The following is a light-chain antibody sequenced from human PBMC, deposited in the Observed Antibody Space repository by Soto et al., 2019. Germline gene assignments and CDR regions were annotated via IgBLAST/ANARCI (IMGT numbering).Light chain of an antibody. J-gene: IGLJ1*01. V-gene: IGLV2-14*03. Sequence: QSVLTQPASVSGSPGQSITISCTGTSSDFGGYNYVSWYQHHPGKAPKLMIYDVSNRPSGVSNRFSGSKSGNTASLTISVLQAEDEADYYCISYSDSNTLYVFGTGTKVTVL. CDR1: SSDFGGYNY. CDR3: ISYSDSNTLYV. CDR2: DVS.